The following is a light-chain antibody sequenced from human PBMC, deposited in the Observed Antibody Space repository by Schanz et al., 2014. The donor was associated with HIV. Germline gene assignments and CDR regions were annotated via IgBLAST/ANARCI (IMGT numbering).Light chain of an antibody. J-gene: IGLJ2*01. Sequence: QSALTQPASVSGSPGQSISISCTGTSGDVGSYNYVSWYQQHPGKAPKLMIYDVSNRPSGVSNRFSGSKSGNTASLTIFDLQPEDEADYYCSSYAGSLPLVFGGGTKLTVL. CDR2: DVS. V-gene: IGLV2-14*03. CDR3: SSYAGSLPLV. CDR1: SGDVGSYNY.